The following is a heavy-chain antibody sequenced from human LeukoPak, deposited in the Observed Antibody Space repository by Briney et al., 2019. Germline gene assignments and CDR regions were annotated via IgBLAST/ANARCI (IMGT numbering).Heavy chain of an antibody. CDR1: GFTVSSNY. CDR3: ARPYCGGDCYKLENDAFDI. CDR2: LYSGRST. D-gene: IGHD2-21*02. V-gene: IGHV3-53*01. Sequence: PGGSLRLSCAASGFTVSSNYMSWVRPAPGKGLEWGSVLYSGRSTYYADSVKGRFTISRDNSKNTLYLQMNSLRAEDTAVYYCARPYCGGDCYKLENDAFDIWGQGTMVTVSS. J-gene: IGHJ3*02.